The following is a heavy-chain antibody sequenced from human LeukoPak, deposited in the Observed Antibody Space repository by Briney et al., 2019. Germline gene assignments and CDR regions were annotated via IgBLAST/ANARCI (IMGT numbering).Heavy chain of an antibody. CDR2: IYYSGST. V-gene: IGHV4-59*08. CDR3: ARRGASGRRDFDY. J-gene: IGHJ4*02. Sequence: PSETLSLTCTVSGGSISSYYWSWIRQPPGKGLEWIGYIYYSGSTNYNPSLKSRVTMSVDTSKNQFSLKLSSVTAADTALYYCARRGASGRRDFDYWGQGTLVTVSS. CDR1: GGSISSYY. D-gene: IGHD3-10*01.